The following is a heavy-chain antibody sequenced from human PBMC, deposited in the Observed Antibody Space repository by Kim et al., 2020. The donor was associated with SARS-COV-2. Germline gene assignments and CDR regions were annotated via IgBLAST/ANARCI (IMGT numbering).Heavy chain of an antibody. Sequence: GGSLRLSCAASGFTFSSCAMHWVRQAPGKGLEWVSYISSSGSTIYYADSVKGRFTISRDNAKNSLYLQMNSLSAEDTAVYYCARGDYGDYPLYYYYYGMDVWGQGTTVTVSS. D-gene: IGHD4-17*01. CDR2: ISSSGSTI. CDR3: ARGDYGDYPLYYYYYGMDV. V-gene: IGHV3-48*04. J-gene: IGHJ6*02. CDR1: GFTFSSCA.